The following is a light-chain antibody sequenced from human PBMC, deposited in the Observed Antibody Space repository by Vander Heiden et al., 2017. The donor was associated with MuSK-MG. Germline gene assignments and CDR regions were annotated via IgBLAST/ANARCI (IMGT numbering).Light chain of an antibody. CDR2: DAS. J-gene: IGKJ5*01. V-gene: IGKV1-33*01. CDR1: QDIRKY. Sequence: DIQMTQSPSSLSASVGDRVTITCQASQDIRKYLNWYQQKSGKAPQLLIYDASNFETGVPSRFSGGAFETNFTFTISGLHPDDLATYYCQQDDSLPLAFGQATPMEIK. CDR3: QQDDSLPLA.